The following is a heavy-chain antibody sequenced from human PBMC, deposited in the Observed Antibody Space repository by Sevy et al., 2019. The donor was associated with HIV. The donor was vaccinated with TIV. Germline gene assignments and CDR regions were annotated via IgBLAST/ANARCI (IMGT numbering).Heavy chain of an antibody. V-gene: IGHV3-21*01. CDR3: ARLTDWLVSDF. CDR2: ITRSGSYI. J-gene: IGHJ4*02. Sequence: GGSLRLSCVASGFTFGYYSMNGVRQAPGKGLEWVSSITRSGSYIYYADSVGGRFTISRDDARNSVYLQMNSLRAEDTAVYYCARLTDWLVSDFWGQGTLVTVSS. D-gene: IGHD3-9*01. CDR1: GFTFGYYS.